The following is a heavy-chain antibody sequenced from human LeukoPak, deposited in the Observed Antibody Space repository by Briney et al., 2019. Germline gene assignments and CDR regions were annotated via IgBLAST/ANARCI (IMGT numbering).Heavy chain of an antibody. CDR2: INWNGGST. J-gene: IGHJ5*02. D-gene: IGHD3-9*01. V-gene: IGHV3-20*04. CDR3: AREGITIKGFDP. Sequence: GGSLRLSCAASGFTFSSYSMNWVRQAPGKGLEWVSGINWNGGSTGYADSVEGRFTISRDNAKNSLYLQMNSLRAEDTALYYCAREGITIKGFDPWGQGTLVTVSS. CDR1: GFTFSSYS.